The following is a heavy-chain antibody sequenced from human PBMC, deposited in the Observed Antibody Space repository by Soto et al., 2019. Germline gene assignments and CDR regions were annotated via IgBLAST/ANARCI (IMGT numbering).Heavy chain of an antibody. CDR2: IYSGGST. D-gene: IGHD6-19*01. J-gene: IGHJ2*01. CDR1: GFTVSSNY. CDR3: AGPSSGWSAHTGPGYFDL. V-gene: IGHV3-53*02. Sequence: EVQLVETGGGLIQPGGSLRLSCAASGFTVSSNYMSWVRQAPGKGLEWVSVIYSGGSTYYADSVKGRFTISRDNSKNTLYLQMNSLRAEDTAVYYCAGPSSGWSAHTGPGYFDLWGRGTVVTVSS.